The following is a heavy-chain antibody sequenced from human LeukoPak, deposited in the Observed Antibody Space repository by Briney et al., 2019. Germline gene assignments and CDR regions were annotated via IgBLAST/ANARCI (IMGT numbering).Heavy chain of an antibody. CDR2: ISSSSSTI. CDR1: GFTFSSYS. D-gene: IGHD5-18*01. V-gene: IGHV3-48*02. CDR3: ARDEDTAMGGDMDY. J-gene: IGHJ4*02. Sequence: PGGSLRLSCAASGFTFSSYSMNWVRQARGKGLEWVSYISSSSSTIYYADSVKGRFTISRDNAKNSLYLQMNSLRDEDTAVYYCARDEDTAMGGDMDYWGQGTLVTVSS.